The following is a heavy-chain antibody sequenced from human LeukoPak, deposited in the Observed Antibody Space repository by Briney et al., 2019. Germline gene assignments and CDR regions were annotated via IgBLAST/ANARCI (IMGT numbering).Heavy chain of an antibody. D-gene: IGHD5-18*01. CDR1: GYTFTSYG. J-gene: IGHJ3*02. CDR3: ARDRRGYSYGYRAFDI. CDR2: ISAYNGNT. Sequence: ASVKVSCKASGYTFTSYGISWVRQAPGQGLEWMGWISAYNGNTNYAQKLQGRVTMTTDTSTSTAYMELRSLRSDDTAVYYCARDRRGYSYGYRAFDIWGQGTMVTVSS. V-gene: IGHV1-18*01.